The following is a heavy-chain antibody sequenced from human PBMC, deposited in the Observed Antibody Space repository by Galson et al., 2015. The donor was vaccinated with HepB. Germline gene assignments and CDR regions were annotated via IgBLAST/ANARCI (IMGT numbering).Heavy chain of an antibody. CDR2: ISNSGSNT. Sequence: SLRLSCAASGFIFNNFAMSWVRQAPGRGLEWVSGISNSGSNTYYANSVKGRFTVSRDNSKKTLYLQMNSLRAEDTATYYCAKDRPHIVGPLVQWGQGTLVAVSS. V-gene: IGHV3-23*01. D-gene: IGHD1-26*01. CDR3: AKDRPHIVGPLVQ. J-gene: IGHJ4*01. CDR1: GFIFNNFA.